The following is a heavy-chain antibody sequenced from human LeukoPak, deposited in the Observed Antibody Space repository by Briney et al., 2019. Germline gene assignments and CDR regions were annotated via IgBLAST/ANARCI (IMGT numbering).Heavy chain of an antibody. V-gene: IGHV4-59*01. CDR3: ARGVLWFGNYGMDV. Sequence: SETLSLTCTVSGGSISSYYWSWIRQPPGKGLEWTGYIYYSGSTNYNPSLKSRVTISVDTSKNQFSLKLSSVTAADTAVYYCARGVLWFGNYGMDVWGQGTTVTVSS. D-gene: IGHD3-10*01. CDR2: IYYSGST. CDR1: GGSISSYY. J-gene: IGHJ6*02.